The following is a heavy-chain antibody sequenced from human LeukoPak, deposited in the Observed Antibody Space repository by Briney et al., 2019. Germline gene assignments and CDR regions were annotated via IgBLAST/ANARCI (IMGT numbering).Heavy chain of an antibody. V-gene: IGHV3-23*01. D-gene: IGHD4-23*01. CDR3: AKGSARRWFWYFDY. CDR1: GFTFSSYG. Sequence: GGTLRLSCAASGFTFSSYGMSWVRQAPGKGLEWVSVISGRGGSTSYADSVKGRFTISRDNSKNMLYLQVNSLRAEDTAVYYCAKGSARRWFWYFDYWGQGTLVTVSS. J-gene: IGHJ4*02. CDR2: ISGRGGST.